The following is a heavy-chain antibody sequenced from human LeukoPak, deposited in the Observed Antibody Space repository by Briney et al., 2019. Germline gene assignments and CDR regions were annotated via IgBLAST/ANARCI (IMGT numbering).Heavy chain of an antibody. D-gene: IGHD5-12*01. CDR2: NSGGST. CDR1: GGSFSGYY. J-gene: IGHJ4*02. V-gene: IGHV3-66*01. CDR3: ARGPSGYHNT. Sequence: PSETLSLTCAVYGGSFSGYYWSWIRQPPGKGLEWVSLNSGGSTYYADSVKGRFTISRDNSKNTLYLQMNSLRAEDTAVYYCARGPSGYHNTGGQGTLVTVSS.